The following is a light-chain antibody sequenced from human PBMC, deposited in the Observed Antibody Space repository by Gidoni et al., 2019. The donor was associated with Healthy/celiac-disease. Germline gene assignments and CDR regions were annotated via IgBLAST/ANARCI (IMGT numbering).Light chain of an antibody. CDR3: CSYAGSYTLV. CDR1: SSDVGGYNY. CDR2: DVS. Sequence: QSALTQPRSVSGSPGQSVTISCTGTSSDVGGYNYVSWFQQPPGKAPKLRIYDVSKGHSGVPDRFSGSKSGNTASLTISGLQAEDEADYYCCSYAGSYTLVFGGGTKLTVL. J-gene: IGLJ2*01. V-gene: IGLV2-11*01.